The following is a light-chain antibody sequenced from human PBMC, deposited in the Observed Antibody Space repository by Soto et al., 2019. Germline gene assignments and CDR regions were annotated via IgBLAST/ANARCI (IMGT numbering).Light chain of an antibody. CDR3: CSFAGGLFV. CDR1: SSNVGSHNY. Sequence: QSVLTQPRSVSGSPGQAVTISCTGTSSNVGSHNYVSWYQQHPGKAPKIIINDVSKRPSGVPDRFSGSKSGNTASLTISGLQAEDEADYYCCSFAGGLFVFGAGTKVTVL. J-gene: IGLJ1*01. V-gene: IGLV2-11*01. CDR2: DVS.